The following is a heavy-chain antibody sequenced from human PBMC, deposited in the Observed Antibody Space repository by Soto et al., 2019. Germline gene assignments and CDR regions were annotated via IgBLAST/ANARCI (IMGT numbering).Heavy chain of an antibody. Sequence: QVQLVESGGGVVQPGRSLRLSCAASGFTFSSYAMHWVRQAPGKGLEWVAVISYDGSNKYYADSVKGRFTISRDNSKNTRNLQMNSLRAEDTAVYYCARLAVEMATIHVFDYLGQGPLVTVSS. J-gene: IGHJ4*02. CDR2: ISYDGSNK. CDR1: GFTFSSYA. D-gene: IGHD5-12*01. CDR3: ARLAVEMATIHVFDY. V-gene: IGHV3-30-3*01.